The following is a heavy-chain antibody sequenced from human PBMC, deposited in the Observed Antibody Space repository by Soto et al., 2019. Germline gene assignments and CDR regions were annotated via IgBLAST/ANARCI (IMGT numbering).Heavy chain of an antibody. Sequence: PSQTLSLTCAISGDSVSSNSAAWNWIRQSPSRGLEWLGRTYYRSKWYNDYAVSVKSRITINPDTSKNQFSLQLNSVTPEDTAVYYCARLSSMVRGVIINAFDIWGQGTMVTVSS. J-gene: IGHJ3*02. CDR2: TYYRSKWYN. D-gene: IGHD3-10*01. CDR3: ARLSSMVRGVIINAFDI. CDR1: GDSVSSNSAA. V-gene: IGHV6-1*01.